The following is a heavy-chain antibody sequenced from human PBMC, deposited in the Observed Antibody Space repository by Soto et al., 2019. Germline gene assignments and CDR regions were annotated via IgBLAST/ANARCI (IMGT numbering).Heavy chain of an antibody. CDR1: GGSISSYY. V-gene: IGHV4-59*01. D-gene: IGHD2-15*01. CDR3: ARLLRYCSGGSCFTGFDY. Sequence: SETLSLTCTVSGGSISSYYWSWIRQPPGKGLEWIGYIYYSGSTNYNPSLKSRVTISVDTSKNQFSLKLSSVTAADTAVYYCARLLRYCSGGSCFTGFDYWGQGTLVTVSS. J-gene: IGHJ4*02. CDR2: IYYSGST.